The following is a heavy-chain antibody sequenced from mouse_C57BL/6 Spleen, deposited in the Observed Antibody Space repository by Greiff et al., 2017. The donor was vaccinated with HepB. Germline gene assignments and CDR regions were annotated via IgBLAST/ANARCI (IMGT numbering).Heavy chain of an antibody. Sequence: EVKLQESGPELVKPGASVKISCKASGYSFTDYNMNWVKQSNGKSLEWIGVINPNYGTTSYNQKFKGKATLTVDQAYSTAYMQLNSLKSEDSAVYYWARVHYYGSPEFDYWGQGTTLTVSS. CDR3: ARVHYYGSPEFDY. CDR1: GYSFTDYN. V-gene: IGHV1-39*01. J-gene: IGHJ2*01. CDR2: INPNYGTT. D-gene: IGHD1-1*01.